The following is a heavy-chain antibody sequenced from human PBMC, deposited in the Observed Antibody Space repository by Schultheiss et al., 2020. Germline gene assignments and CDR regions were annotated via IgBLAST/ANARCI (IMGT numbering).Heavy chain of an antibody. Sequence: GGSLRLSCAASGFTFSNFGLHWVRQAPGKGLEWVANIKQDGSEKYYVDSVKGRFTISRDNAKNSLYLQMNSLRAEDTAVYYCARDDQDYYYYGMDVWGQGTTVTVSS. J-gene: IGHJ6*02. CDR2: IKQDGSEK. CDR1: GFTFSNFG. CDR3: ARDDQDYYYYGMDV. V-gene: IGHV3-7*01. D-gene: IGHD2-2*01.